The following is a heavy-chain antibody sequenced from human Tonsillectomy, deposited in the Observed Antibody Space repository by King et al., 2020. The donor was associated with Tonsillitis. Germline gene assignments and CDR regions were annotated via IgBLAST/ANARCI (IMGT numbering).Heavy chain of an antibody. CDR3: ARGPDPDSRGYYYGYFDY. J-gene: IGHJ4*02. CDR1: GFTVSNNY. D-gene: IGHD3-22*01. V-gene: IGHV3-66*01. CDR2: IYTAGST. Sequence: VQLVESGGSLVQPGGSLRLSCVVSGFTVSNNYITWVRQAPGKGLEWVSIIYTAGSTYYADSVRGRFIISRDNSKNTVYLQMSSLRVEDTAVFYCARGPDPDSRGYYYGYFDYWGQGTLVTVSS.